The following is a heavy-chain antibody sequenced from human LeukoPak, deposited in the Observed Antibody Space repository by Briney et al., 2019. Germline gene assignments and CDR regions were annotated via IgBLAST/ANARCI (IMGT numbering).Heavy chain of an antibody. J-gene: IGHJ4*02. Sequence: PSETLSLTCTVSGGSITSYFWSWIRQPPGKGLEWIGYVYYSGTTNYNPSLKSRVTISVDASKNQFSKNQFSLKLTSVTAADTAVYYCARDHSLCGDANIYYFDSWGQGTLVTVSS. CDR3: ARDHSLCGDANIYYFDS. V-gene: IGHV4-59*01. CDR2: VYYSGTT. D-gene: IGHD4-17*01. CDR1: GGSITSYF.